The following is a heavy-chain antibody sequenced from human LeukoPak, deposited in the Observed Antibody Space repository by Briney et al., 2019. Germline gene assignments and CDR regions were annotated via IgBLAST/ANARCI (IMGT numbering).Heavy chain of an antibody. V-gene: IGHV4-38-2*02. Sequence: SETLSLTCTVSGYSISSGYYWGWIRQPPGKGLEWIGSIYYSGSTYYNPSLKSRVTISVDTSKNQFSLKLSSVTAADTAVYYCARESRGDYYFDYWGQGTLVTVSS. CDR3: ARESRGDYYFDY. CDR1: GYSISSGYY. CDR2: IYYSGST. J-gene: IGHJ4*02. D-gene: IGHD2-21*02.